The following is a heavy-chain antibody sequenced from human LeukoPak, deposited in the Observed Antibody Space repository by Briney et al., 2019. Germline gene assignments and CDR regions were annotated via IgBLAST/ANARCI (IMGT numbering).Heavy chain of an antibody. D-gene: IGHD3-22*01. CDR3: ARPSYYDSSGYYFDP. CDR1: GYTFTNYG. V-gene: IGHV7-4-1*02. Sequence: GASVKVSCKASGYTFTNYGISWVRQAPGQGLEWMGWINTNTGNPTYAQGFTGRFVFSLDASVNTAYLQISSLKAEDTAVYYCARPSYYDSSGYYFDPWGQGTLVTVSS. CDR2: INTNTGNP. J-gene: IGHJ5*02.